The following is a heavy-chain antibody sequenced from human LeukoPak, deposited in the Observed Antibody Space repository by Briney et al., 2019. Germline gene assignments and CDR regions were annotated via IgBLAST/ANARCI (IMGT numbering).Heavy chain of an antibody. J-gene: IGHJ4*02. Sequence: PGGSLRLSCAASGFTFSSYWMSWVRQAPGKGLEWVANMKYDGSEKDYVDSVKGRFTISRDNAKNSLYLQMNSLRAEDTAVYYCARSRCASCYFDYWGQGTLVTVSS. CDR1: GFTFSSYW. CDR3: ARSRCASCYFDY. D-gene: IGHD2-2*01. V-gene: IGHV3-7*01. CDR2: MKYDGSEK.